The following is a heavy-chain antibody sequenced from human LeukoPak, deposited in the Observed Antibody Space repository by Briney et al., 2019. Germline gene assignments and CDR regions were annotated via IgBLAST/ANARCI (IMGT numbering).Heavy chain of an antibody. D-gene: IGHD3-3*01. Sequence: PSETLSLTCTVSGGSISSYYWSWIRQPAGKGLEWIGRIYTSGSTNYNPSLKSRVTMSVDTSKNQFSLKLSSVTAADTAVYYCAIQHSYYDFWSGYYTGCFDYWGQGTLVTVSS. CDR2: IYTSGST. V-gene: IGHV4-4*07. CDR1: GGSISSYY. J-gene: IGHJ4*02. CDR3: AIQHSYYDFWSGYYTGCFDY.